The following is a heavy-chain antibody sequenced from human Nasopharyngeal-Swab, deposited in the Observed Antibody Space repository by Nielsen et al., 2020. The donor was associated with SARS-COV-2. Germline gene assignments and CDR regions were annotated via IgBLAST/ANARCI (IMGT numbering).Heavy chain of an antibody. Sequence: VRQAPGKGLEWGAVISYDGSNKYYADSVKGRFTISRDNSKNTLYLQMNSLRAEDTAVYYCARGRVYSSSWYYFDYWGQGTLVTVSS. D-gene: IGHD6-13*01. CDR3: ARGRVYSSSWYYFDY. V-gene: IGHV3-30-3*01. CDR2: ISYDGSNK. J-gene: IGHJ4*02.